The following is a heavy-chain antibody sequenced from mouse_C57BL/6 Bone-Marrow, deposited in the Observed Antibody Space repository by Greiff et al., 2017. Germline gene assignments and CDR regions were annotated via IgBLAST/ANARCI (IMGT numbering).Heavy chain of an antibody. D-gene: IGHD2-3*01. J-gene: IGHJ1*03. Sequence: DVMLVESGPGLAKPSQTLSLTCSVTGYSITSDYWNWIRKFPGNKLEYMGYISYSGSTYYNPSLKSRISITRDTSKNQYYLQLNSVTTEDTATYYCARLGGYYGLDWYFDVWGTGTTVTVSS. CDR1: GYSITSDY. V-gene: IGHV3-8*01. CDR2: ISYSGST. CDR3: ARLGGYYGLDWYFDV.